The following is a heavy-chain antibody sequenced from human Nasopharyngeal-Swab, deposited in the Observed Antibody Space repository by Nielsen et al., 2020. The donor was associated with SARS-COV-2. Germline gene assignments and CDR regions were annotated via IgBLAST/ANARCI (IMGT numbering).Heavy chain of an antibody. CDR3: ARARGAYGDYYYYYYTDV. D-gene: IGHD4-17*01. V-gene: IGHV6-1*01. CDR2: TYYRSKWYN. Sequence: SETLSLTCAISGASVSSSSAAWNWIRQSSSRGLEWLGRTYYRSKWYNDYAVSVKSRITINPDTSKNQFSLHLNSVTPEDTAVYYCARARGAYGDYYYYYYTDVWGKGTTVTVSS. J-gene: IGHJ6*03. CDR1: GASVSSSSAA.